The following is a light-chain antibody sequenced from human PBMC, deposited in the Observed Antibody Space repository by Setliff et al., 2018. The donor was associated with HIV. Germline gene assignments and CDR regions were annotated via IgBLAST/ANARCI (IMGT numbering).Light chain of an antibody. V-gene: IGLV1-44*01. CDR3: AVWDNGLKGYV. Sequence: QPVLAQPPSASATPGQRVIISCSGGSSNIGVNVVNWYQHLPGASPKLLIHDNYQRPSGVPDRFSGSKSGSSGSLAISGLQSEDEADYYCAVWDNGLKGYVFGTGTKVTVL. J-gene: IGLJ1*01. CDR1: SSNIGVNV. CDR2: DNY.